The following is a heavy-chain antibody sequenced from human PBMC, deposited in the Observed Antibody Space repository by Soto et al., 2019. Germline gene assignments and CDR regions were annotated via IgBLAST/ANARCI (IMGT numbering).Heavy chain of an antibody. CDR2: IIPIFGTA. Sequence: SVKVAFKASGGTFSSYAISWVRQAPGHGLEWIGGIIPIFGTANYAQKFQGRVTITADESTSTAYMELSSLRSEDTAVYCCARAGMVATFYYYGMDVWGQGTTVTVSA. D-gene: IGHD5-12*01. V-gene: IGHV1-69*13. J-gene: IGHJ6*01. CDR3: ARAGMVATFYYYGMDV. CDR1: GGTFSSYA.